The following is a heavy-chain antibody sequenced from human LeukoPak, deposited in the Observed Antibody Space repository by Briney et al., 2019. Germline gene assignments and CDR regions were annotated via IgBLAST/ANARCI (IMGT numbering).Heavy chain of an antibody. J-gene: IGHJ4*02. Sequence: SVKLSCKASGGTFSSYAISWVRQAPGQGLEWMGGIIPIFSTANYAQKFQGRVTITADESTSKAYMELSSLRSEDTAVYYCARGFGVPAADYLFDYWGQGTLVTVSS. V-gene: IGHV1-69*13. CDR1: GGTFSSYA. CDR3: ARGFGVPAADYLFDY. D-gene: IGHD2-2*01. CDR2: IIPIFSTA.